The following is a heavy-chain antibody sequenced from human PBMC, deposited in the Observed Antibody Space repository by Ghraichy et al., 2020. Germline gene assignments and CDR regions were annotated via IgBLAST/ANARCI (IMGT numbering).Heavy chain of an antibody. Sequence: SQTLSLTCAISGDGVSSNSAAWNWIRQSPSRGLEWLGRTYYRSNWYNDYAVSVKSRITINPDTSKNQFSLQLNSVSPEDTAVYYCARSRTEAATWNFYYDGMDVWGQGTTVTVSS. CDR2: TYYRSNWYN. D-gene: IGHD6-13*01. CDR1: GDGVSSNSAA. CDR3: ARSRTEAATWNFYYDGMDV. J-gene: IGHJ6*02. V-gene: IGHV6-1*01.